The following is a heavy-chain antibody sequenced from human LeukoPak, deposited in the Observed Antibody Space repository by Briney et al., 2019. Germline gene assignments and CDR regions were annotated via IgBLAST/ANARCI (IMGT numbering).Heavy chain of an antibody. CDR1: GFTFNNYG. D-gene: IGHD1-7*01. V-gene: IGHV3-30*02. CDR3: ARAHNWKYGTFDY. J-gene: IGHJ4*02. CDR2: IRYDGSNK. Sequence: GGSLRLSCAASGFTFNNYGMHWVRQAPGKGLEWVAFIRYDGSNKYYADSVKGRFTISRDNSKNTLYLQMNSLRAEDTAVYYCARAHNWKYGTFDYWGQGTLVTVSS.